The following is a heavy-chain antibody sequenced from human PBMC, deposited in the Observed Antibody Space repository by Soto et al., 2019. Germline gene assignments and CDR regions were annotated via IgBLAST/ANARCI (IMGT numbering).Heavy chain of an antibody. V-gene: IGHV3-13*01. D-gene: IGHD1-26*01. J-gene: IGHJ3*02. CDR3: AREGAWDPAFDI. Sequence: PGGSLRLSCAASGFTFSSYDMHWVRQATGKGLEWVSAIGTAGDTYYPGSVKGRFTISRENAKNSLYLQMNSLRAEDTAVYYCAREGAWDPAFDIWGQGTMVTVSS. CDR2: IGTAGDT. CDR1: GFTFSSYD.